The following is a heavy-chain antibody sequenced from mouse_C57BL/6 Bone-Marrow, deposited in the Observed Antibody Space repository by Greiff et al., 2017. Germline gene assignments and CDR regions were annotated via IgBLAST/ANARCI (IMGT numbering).Heavy chain of an antibody. CDR1: GFTFSSYT. J-gene: IGHJ1*03. CDR2: ISGGGGNT. Sequence: EVQRVESGGGLVKPGGSLKLSCAASGFTFSSYTMSWVRQTPEKRLQWVAAISGGGGNTYYPDSVKGRFTIYRDNDKNTLYLQMCVLRSLNTALYDGSRQGTRVLATKYFDVWGTGTTVTVSS. V-gene: IGHV5-9*01. D-gene: IGHD1-1*01. CDR3: SRQGTRVLATKYFDV.